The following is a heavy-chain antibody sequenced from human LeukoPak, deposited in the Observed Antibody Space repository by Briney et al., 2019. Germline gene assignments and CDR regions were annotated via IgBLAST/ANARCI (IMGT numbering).Heavy chain of an antibody. CDR3: AKDYYDSSGYPGRDAFDI. CDR1: GFTVSSNY. V-gene: IGHV3-23*01. CDR2: ITASGDST. Sequence: GSLRLSCAASGFTVSSNYMSWVRQAPGKGLEWVSAITASGDSTYSADSVKGRFTISRDNSRNTLFLEMSSLRAEDTAVYYCAKDYYDSSGYPGRDAFDIWGQGTTVTVSS. J-gene: IGHJ3*02. D-gene: IGHD3-22*01.